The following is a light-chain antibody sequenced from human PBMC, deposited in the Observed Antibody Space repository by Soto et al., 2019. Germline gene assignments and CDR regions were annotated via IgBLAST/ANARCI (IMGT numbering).Light chain of an antibody. V-gene: IGLV2-14*03. CDR2: DVS. Sequence: SVLPQPASVSVSPGQSIAISCTGTSSDVDGYNYVSWYQHHPGKAPKLMIYDVSSRPSGVSNRFSGSKSGNTASLTISGLQAEDEADYYCISYTTISTYVFGTGTKVTVL. CDR3: ISYTTISTYV. J-gene: IGLJ1*01. CDR1: SSDVDGYNY.